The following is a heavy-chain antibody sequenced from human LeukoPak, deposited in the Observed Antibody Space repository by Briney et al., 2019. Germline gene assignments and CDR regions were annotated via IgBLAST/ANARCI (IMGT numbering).Heavy chain of an antibody. J-gene: IGHJ4*02. CDR2: ISYDGSNK. D-gene: IGHD5-18*01. CDR3: AKDRYGYIYAQIDY. Sequence: GGSLRLSCVASGFTFSSYGMHWVRQAPGNGLEWMAVISYDGSNKYYAESVKGRFTISRDNSKNTLYLQMNSLRAEDTAVYYCAKDRYGYIYAQIDYWGQGTLVTVSS. CDR1: GFTFSSYG. V-gene: IGHV3-30*18.